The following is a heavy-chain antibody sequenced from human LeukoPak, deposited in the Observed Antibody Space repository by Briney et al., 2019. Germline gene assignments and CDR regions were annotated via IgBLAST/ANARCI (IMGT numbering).Heavy chain of an antibody. CDR3: ARGALDYYYYMDV. V-gene: IGHV1-2*02. CDR1: GYSFIGYY. CDR2: INPNSGGT. J-gene: IGHJ6*03. Sequence: ASVKVSCKASGYSFIGYYMHWVRQAPGQGLEWLGWINPNSGGTNYALNFQGRVTMTRDTSISTAYMELSRLRSDDTAVYYCARGALDYYYYMDVWGKGTTVTVSS.